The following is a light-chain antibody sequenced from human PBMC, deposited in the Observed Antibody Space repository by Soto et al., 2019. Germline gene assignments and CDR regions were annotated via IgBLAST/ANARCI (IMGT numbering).Light chain of an antibody. Sequence: DIQMTQSPSSLSASVGDRVTITCRASQSIGSYLNWYHQKPGKAPKLLIHGASRLQSGVPSRFSGGGSGTDFTLTISSLQPEDFASYYCQQSYSTPPLTFGGGTKVEIK. CDR2: GAS. V-gene: IGKV1-39*01. CDR3: QQSYSTPPLT. CDR1: QSIGSY. J-gene: IGKJ4*01.